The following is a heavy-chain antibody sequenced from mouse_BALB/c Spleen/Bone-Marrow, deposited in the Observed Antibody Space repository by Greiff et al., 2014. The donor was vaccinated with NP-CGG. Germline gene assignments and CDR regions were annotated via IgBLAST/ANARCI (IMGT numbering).Heavy chain of an antibody. CDR1: GYTFTDYY. D-gene: IGHD2-10*01. J-gene: IGHJ2*01. V-gene: IGHV1-84*02. Sequence: QVQLQQSGPELVKPGASVKISCKASGYTFTDYYINWVKQKPGQGLEWIRWIYPGSGNTKYNEKFKGKATLTVDTSSSTAYMQLSSLTSEDTAVYFCARSPYYGNYDDYWGQGTTLTVSS. CDR2: IYPGSGNT. CDR3: ARSPYYGNYDDY.